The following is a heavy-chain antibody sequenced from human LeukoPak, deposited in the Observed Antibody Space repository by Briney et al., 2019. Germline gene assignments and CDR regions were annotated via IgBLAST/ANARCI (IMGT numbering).Heavy chain of an antibody. Sequence: GGSLTLSCAAWGFTFNTAWLRWFRQAPGKGLERVGRIKSKRDGGTAEYTARARGRFIISLDDSGNTIYLQMIRLRTEDTAVYYCTTGSIFGVVTYAEDYWGQGTLVTVSS. D-gene: IGHD3-3*01. J-gene: IGHJ4*02. CDR3: TTGSIFGVVTYAEDY. V-gene: IGHV3-15*01. CDR1: GFTFNTAW. CDR2: IKSKRDGGTA.